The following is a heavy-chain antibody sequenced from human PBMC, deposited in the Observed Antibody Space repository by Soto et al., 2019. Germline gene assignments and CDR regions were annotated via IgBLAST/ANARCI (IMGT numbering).Heavy chain of an antibody. Sequence: PGGSLRLSCAASGFTFSSYSMNWVRQAPGKGLEWVSYISSSSSTIYYADSVKGRFTISRDNAKNSLYLQMNSLRDEDTAVYYCAIGLYYYDSSGYWGYRGQRTPVTVSS. CDR2: ISSSSSTI. CDR1: GFTFSSYS. V-gene: IGHV3-48*02. J-gene: IGHJ4*02. D-gene: IGHD3-22*01. CDR3: AIGLYYYDSSGYWGY.